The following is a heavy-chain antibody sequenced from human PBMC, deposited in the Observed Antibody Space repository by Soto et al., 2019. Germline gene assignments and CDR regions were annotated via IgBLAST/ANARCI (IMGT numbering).Heavy chain of an antibody. J-gene: IGHJ5*01. D-gene: IGHD2-15*01. CDR2: INHSGST. Sequence: SETLSLTCAVYGGSFSGYYWSWIRQPPGKGQEWIGEINHSGSTNYNPSLKSRVTISVDTSKNQSSLQLSSVTAADTAVYYCARHRYFSGATCYHLDNWFDSWGEGTLVTVS. CDR1: GGSFSGYY. CDR3: ARHRYFSGATCYHLDNWFDS. V-gene: IGHV4-34*01.